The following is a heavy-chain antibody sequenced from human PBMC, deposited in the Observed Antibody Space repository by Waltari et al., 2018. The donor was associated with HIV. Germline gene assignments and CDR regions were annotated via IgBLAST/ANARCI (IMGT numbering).Heavy chain of an antibody. D-gene: IGHD3-16*02. Sequence: QVQLQQWGAGLLKPSETLSLTCAVYGGSFSGYYWSWIRQPPGKGLEWIGEINHSGSTNYNPALKSRVTISVDTSKNQFSLKLSSVTAADTAVYYCARGPTPPIRMITFGGVIVKYYCDYWGQGTLVTVSS. J-gene: IGHJ4*02. CDR3: ARGPTPPIRMITFGGVIVKYYCDY. CDR2: INHSGST. CDR1: GGSFSGYY. V-gene: IGHV4-34*01.